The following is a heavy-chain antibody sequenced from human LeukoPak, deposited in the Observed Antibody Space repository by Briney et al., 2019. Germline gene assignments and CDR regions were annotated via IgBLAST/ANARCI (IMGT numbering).Heavy chain of an antibody. V-gene: IGHV4-34*01. CDR3: AREPFRLATIRAHDAFDI. Sequence: PSETLSLTCAVYGGSFSGYYWSWIRQPPRKGLEWIGEINHSGSTNYNPSLKSRVTISVDTSKNQFSLKLSSVTAADTAVYYCAREPFRLATIRAHDAFDIWGQGTMVTVSS. J-gene: IGHJ3*02. D-gene: IGHD5-12*01. CDR1: GGSFSGYY. CDR2: INHSGST.